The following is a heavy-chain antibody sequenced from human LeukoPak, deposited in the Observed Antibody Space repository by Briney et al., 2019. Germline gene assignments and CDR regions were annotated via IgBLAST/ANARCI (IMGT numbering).Heavy chain of an antibody. CDR1: GYRFASYW. CDR2: IYPGDSDT. V-gene: IGHV5-51*01. J-gene: IGHJ6*01. CDR3: ARRLAVAGRGYYGMDV. Sequence: GESLKIYCKGSGYRFASYWIDWVRQMPGKGLGWMGNIYPGDSDTRYSPPFQGQVTISADKSINTAYLQWSSLKASDSAMYYCARRLAVAGRGYYGMDVWRQGSTVTVSS. D-gene: IGHD6-19*01.